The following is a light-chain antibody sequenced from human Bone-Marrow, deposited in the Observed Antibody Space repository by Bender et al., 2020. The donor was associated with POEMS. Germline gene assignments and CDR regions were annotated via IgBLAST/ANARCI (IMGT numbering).Light chain of an antibody. CDR1: NIGSKG. V-gene: IGLV3-21*02. CDR3: QVWVSSGDHWV. CDR2: DDR. Sequence: SYVLTQPPSVSVAPGETARITCGGNNIGSKGVHWYEQKPGQAPVLVVYDDRDRPSGIPERFSGSNSGNTATLTISRVEAGDEADYYWQVWVSSGDHWVFGGGTKLTVL. J-gene: IGLJ3*02.